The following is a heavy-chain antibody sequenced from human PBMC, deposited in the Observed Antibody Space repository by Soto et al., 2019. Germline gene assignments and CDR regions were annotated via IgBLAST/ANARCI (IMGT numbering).Heavy chain of an antibody. CDR2: IYWDDDK. CDR3: AHLYWAASGTRYYFDY. CDR1: GFSFSTSAVG. V-gene: IGHV2-5*02. D-gene: IGHD6-13*01. Sequence: QITLTESGPTLVKPTQTLTLTCTFSGFSFSTSAVGVGWIRQPPGKALEWLALIYWDDDKCYSPFLKSRLTIPRNTSTNQVVLTLTNMDPVDTGTYSCAHLYWAASGTRYYFDYWGQGTLVTVSS. J-gene: IGHJ4*02.